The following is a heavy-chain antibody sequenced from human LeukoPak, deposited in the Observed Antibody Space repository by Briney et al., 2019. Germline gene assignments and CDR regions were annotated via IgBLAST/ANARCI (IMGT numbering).Heavy chain of an antibody. Sequence: PGGSLRLSCAASGFTFDDYGMSWVRQAPGKGLEWVSVIYSGGSTYYADSVKGRFTISRDNSKNTLYLQMNSLRAEDTAVYYCARDHIMVRAFDIWGQGTMVTVSS. J-gene: IGHJ3*02. CDR1: GFTFDDYG. CDR2: IYSGGST. CDR3: ARDHIMVRAFDI. V-gene: IGHV3-66*01. D-gene: IGHD2-21*01.